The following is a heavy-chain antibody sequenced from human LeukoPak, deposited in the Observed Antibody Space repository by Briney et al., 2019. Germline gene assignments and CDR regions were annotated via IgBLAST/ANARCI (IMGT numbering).Heavy chain of an antibody. J-gene: IGHJ4*02. D-gene: IGHD5-18*01. CDR3: ARSLDTAMVAGY. CDR2: IYYSGST. CDR1: GGSISSSSYY. Sequence: SETLSLTCTVSGGSISSSSYYWGWIRQPPGKGLEWIGYIYYSGSTNYNPSLKSRVTISVDTSKNQFSLKLSSVTAADTAVYYCARSLDTAMVAGYWGQGTLVTVSS. V-gene: IGHV4-61*05.